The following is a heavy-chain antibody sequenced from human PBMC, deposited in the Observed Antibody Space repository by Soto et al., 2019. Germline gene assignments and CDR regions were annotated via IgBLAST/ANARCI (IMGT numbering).Heavy chain of an antibody. CDR3: ARGAYYYDSSGLSY. CDR1: GFTFSSYW. Sequence: GGSLRLSCAASGFTFSSYWMSWVRQAPGKGLEWVSYISSSSSTLYYADSVKGRFTISRDNAKNSLYLQMNSLRAEDTAVYYCARGAYYYDSSGLSYWGQGTLVTVSS. CDR2: ISSSSSTL. J-gene: IGHJ4*02. D-gene: IGHD3-22*01. V-gene: IGHV3-48*01.